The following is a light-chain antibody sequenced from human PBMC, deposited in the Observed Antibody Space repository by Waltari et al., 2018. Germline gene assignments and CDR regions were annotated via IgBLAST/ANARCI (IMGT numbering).Light chain of an antibody. Sequence: DIQMTQSPSSLSASLGDRVTITCRASQSIDRYLNWYQQKPGKAPKLLIYSASTLQSEVPSRFSGSGNGTDFTLTIRNLQPEDFATYYCQQSYSSPLFTFGPGTKVDIK. V-gene: IGKV1-39*01. CDR1: QSIDRY. CDR2: SAS. CDR3: QQSYSSPLFT. J-gene: IGKJ3*01.